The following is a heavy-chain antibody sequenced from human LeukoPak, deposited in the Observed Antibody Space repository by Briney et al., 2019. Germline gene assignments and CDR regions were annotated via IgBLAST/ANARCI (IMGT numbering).Heavy chain of an antibody. Sequence: GGSLRLSCAASGFTFSSYGMHWVRQAPGKGLEWVAVIWYDGSNKYYADSVKGRFTISRDNAKNTLYLQMNSLRAEDTAVYYCARVLVAGTGWFDYWGQGTLVSASS. D-gene: IGHD1-7*01. CDR3: ARVLVAGTGWFDY. V-gene: IGHV3-33*01. CDR2: IWYDGSNK. J-gene: IGHJ4*02. CDR1: GFTFSSYG.